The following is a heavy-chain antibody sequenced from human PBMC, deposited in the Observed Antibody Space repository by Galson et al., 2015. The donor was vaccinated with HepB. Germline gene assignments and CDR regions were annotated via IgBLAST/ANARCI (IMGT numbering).Heavy chain of an antibody. CDR2: ISGSGTYI. D-gene: IGHD3-10*01. Sequence: SLRLSCAVSGFTFGDYAMNWIRQAPGKGLEWVSYISGSGTYIYYADSVKGRFTISRDNAKNSMSLQLNSLRVEDTAVYYCARDGIRGILMPRDYWGPGTLVTVSS. J-gene: IGHJ4*02. CDR1: GFTFGDYA. CDR3: ARDGIRGILMPRDY. V-gene: IGHV3-21*01.